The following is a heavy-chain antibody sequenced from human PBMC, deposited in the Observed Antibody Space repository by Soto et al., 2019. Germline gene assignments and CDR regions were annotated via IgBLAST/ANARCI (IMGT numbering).Heavy chain of an antibody. CDR2: IYYSGST. J-gene: IGHJ4*02. Sequence: PSETLSLTCTVSGGSISSGGYYWSWIRQHPGKGLEWIGYIYYSGSTYYNPSLKSRVTISVDTSKNQFSLKLSSVTAADTAVYYCARDGCSGGSCYSLSVGQGRFDYWGQGTLVTVSS. CDR3: ARDGCSGGSCYSLSVGQGRFDY. D-gene: IGHD2-15*01. CDR1: GGSISSGGYY. V-gene: IGHV4-31*03.